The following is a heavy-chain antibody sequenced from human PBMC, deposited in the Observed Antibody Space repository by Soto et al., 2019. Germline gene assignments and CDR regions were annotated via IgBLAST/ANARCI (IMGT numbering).Heavy chain of an antibody. CDR1: GGTFSSYA. D-gene: IGHD6-13*01. Sequence: GASVKVSCKASGGTFSSYAIGWVRQAPGQGLEWMGGIIPIFGTANYAQKFQGRVTITADESTSTAYMELSSLRSEDTAVYYCARVVGSSWYRVPPYYFDYWGQGTLVTVSS. CDR3: ARVVGSSWYRVPPYYFDY. V-gene: IGHV1-69*13. J-gene: IGHJ4*02. CDR2: IIPIFGTA.